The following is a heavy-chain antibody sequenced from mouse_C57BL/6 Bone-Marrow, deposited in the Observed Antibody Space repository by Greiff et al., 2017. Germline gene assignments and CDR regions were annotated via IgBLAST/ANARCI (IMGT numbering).Heavy chain of an antibody. CDR2: ILPGSGST. CDR1: GYTITGYW. Sequence: QVQLKESGAELMKPGASVRLSCTATGYTITGYWIEWVKPRPGHGLEWIGEILPGSGSTNYHEKFQGKGNSTADASSNTAYMQLSSLTTEDSSIYYCAIKDWAFDDWGQGTTRTVSS. V-gene: IGHV1-9*01. D-gene: IGHD4-1*01. CDR3: AIKDWAFDD. J-gene: IGHJ2*01.